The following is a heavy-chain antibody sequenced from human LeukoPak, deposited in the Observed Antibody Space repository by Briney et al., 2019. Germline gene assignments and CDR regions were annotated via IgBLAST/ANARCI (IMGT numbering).Heavy chain of an antibody. CDR1: GGTFSSYA. CDR2: IIPILGIA. Sequence: SVKVSCKASGGTFSSYAISWVRQAPGQGLEWMGRIIPILGIANYAQKFQGRVTITADKSTSTAYMELSSLRSEDTAVYYCARDKNWYYYDSSGYHAFDIWGQGTMVTVSS. D-gene: IGHD3-22*01. V-gene: IGHV1-69*04. CDR3: ARDKNWYYYDSSGYHAFDI. J-gene: IGHJ3*02.